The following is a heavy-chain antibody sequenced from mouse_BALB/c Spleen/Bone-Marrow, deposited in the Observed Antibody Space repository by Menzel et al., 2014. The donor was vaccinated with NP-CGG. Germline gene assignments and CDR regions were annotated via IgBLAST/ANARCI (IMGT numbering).Heavy chain of an antibody. CDR3: GADRYAWYFDV. CDR2: IDPANGNT. D-gene: IGHD2-14*01. J-gene: IGHJ1*01. CDR1: GFNIKDTY. Sequence: EVKLMESGAELVKPGASVKLSCTASGFNIKDTYMHWAKQRPEQGLEWIGRIDPANGNTKYDPKFQGKATITADTSSNTAYLQLSSPTTEDTAIYYCGADRYAWYFDVWGAGTTVTVSS. V-gene: IGHV14-3*02.